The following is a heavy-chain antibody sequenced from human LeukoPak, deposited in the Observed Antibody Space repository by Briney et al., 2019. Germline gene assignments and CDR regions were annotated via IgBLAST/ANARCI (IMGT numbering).Heavy chain of an antibody. CDR1: GGSISSSNFY. D-gene: IGHD6-13*01. V-gene: IGHV4-39*07. CDR2: IYYSGST. Sequence: SETLSLTCTVSGGSISSSNFYWGWIRQPPGKGLEWIGSIYYSGSTYYNPSLKSRVTISVDTSKNQFSLKLSSVTAADTAVYYCARTTEAHSWRTRYYDYYMDVWGKGTTVTVSS. J-gene: IGHJ6*03. CDR3: ARTTEAHSWRTRYYDYYMDV.